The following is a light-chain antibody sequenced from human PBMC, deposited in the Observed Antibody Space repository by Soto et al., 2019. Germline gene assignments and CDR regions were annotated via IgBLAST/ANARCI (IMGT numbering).Light chain of an antibody. V-gene: IGKV3-11*01. J-gene: IGKJ4*01. Sequence: EIVLTQSPTTLSLSPGERATLSCRASQSVSNYFAWYQQKPGHAPRLLIYDASTRAADIPARFSGSGSGTDFTLTISILEPEYFAVYYRQQRSDWPLTFGGGTKLEIK. CDR2: DAS. CDR3: QQRSDWPLT. CDR1: QSVSNY.